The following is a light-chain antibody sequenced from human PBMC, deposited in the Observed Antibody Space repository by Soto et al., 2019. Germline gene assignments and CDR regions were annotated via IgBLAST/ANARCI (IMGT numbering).Light chain of an antibody. CDR1: QSVSNY. J-gene: IGKJ4*01. Sequence: EIVLTQTPATLSLSPGERATLSCRASQSVSNYLAWYQHKPGQAPRLLIYDASTRATGIPARFSASGSGTDFNLTISSLEPEDFAVYYCQQRSNWPPLTFGGGTKVEIK. CDR2: DAS. CDR3: QQRSNWPPLT. V-gene: IGKV3-11*01.